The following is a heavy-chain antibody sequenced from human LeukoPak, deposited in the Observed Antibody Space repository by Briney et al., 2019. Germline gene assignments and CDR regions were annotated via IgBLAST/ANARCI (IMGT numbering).Heavy chain of an antibody. CDR1: GFTFSSYG. V-gene: IGHV3-33*01. D-gene: IGHD6-13*01. J-gene: IGHJ3*02. CDR3: ARFGSDIAAAGTDDAFDI. Sequence: GRSERLSCAASGFTFSSYGMHWVRQAPGKGLEWVAVIWYDGSNKYYADSVKGRFTISRDNSKNTLYLQMNSLRAEDTAVYYCARFGSDIAAAGTDDAFDIWGHERIGAVSS. CDR2: IWYDGSNK.